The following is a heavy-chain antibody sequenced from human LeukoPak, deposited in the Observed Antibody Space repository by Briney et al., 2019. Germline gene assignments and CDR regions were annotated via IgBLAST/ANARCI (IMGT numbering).Heavy chain of an antibody. V-gene: IGHV4-34*01. CDR1: GGSFSGYY. Sequence: SETLSLTCAVYGGSFSGYYWSWIRQPPGKGLDWIGEINHSGSTNYNPSLKSRVTISVDTSKNQFSLKLSSVTAADTAVYYCARGLLNCSGGSCCESSLDYWGQGTLVPVSS. D-gene: IGHD2-15*01. CDR3: ARGLLNCSGGSCCESSLDY. CDR2: INHSGST. J-gene: IGHJ4*02.